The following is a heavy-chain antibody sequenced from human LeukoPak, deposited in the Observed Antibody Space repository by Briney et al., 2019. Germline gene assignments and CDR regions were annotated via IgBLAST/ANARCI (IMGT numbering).Heavy chain of an antibody. CDR1: GFTFSSYG. CDR2: ISNDGSNE. CDR3: ARGDYGDYHFDY. V-gene: IGHV3-30*03. J-gene: IGHJ4*02. Sequence: GGSLRLSCAASGFTFSSYGMHWVRQAPGKGLEWVAVISNDGSNEYYADSVKGRFTISRDNSKNTLYLQMNSLRAEDTAVYYCARGDYGDYHFDYWGQGTLVTVSS. D-gene: IGHD4-17*01.